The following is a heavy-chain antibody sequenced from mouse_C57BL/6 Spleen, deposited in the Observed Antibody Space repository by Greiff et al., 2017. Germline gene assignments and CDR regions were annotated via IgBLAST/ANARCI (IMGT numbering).Heavy chain of an antibody. CDR2: IYPGDGDT. CDR1: GYAFSSSW. CDR3: AIGDSSGYGFAY. Sequence: VQLQQSGPELVKPGASVKISCKASGYAFSSSWLNWVKQRPGKGLEWIGRIYPGDGDTNYNGKFKGKATLTADKSSSTAYMQLSSLTSEDSAVYFCAIGDSSGYGFAYWGQGTLVTVSA. V-gene: IGHV1-82*01. D-gene: IGHD3-2*02. J-gene: IGHJ3*01.